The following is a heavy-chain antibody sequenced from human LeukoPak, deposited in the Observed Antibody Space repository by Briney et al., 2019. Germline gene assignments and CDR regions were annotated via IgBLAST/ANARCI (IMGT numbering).Heavy chain of an antibody. CDR3: ARDIYCSGGSCPPYFDY. CDR2: IYYSGST. V-gene: IGHV4-59*01. J-gene: IGHJ4*02. CDR1: GXSISSYY. D-gene: IGHD2-15*01. Sequence: PSETLSLTCTVSGXSISSYYWSWIRQPPGKGLEWIGYIYYSGSTNYNPSLKSRVTISVDTSKNQFSLKLSSVTAADTAVYYCARDIYCSGGSCPPYFDYWGQGTLVTVSS.